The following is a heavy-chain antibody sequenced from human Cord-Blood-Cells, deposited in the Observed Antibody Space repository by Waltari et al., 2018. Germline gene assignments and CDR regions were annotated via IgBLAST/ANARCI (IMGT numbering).Heavy chain of an antibody. CDR1: YTLTELS. D-gene: IGHD6-19*01. CDR2: FDPEDGET. CDR3: ATDKDSSGWGYWYFDL. Sequence: YTLTELSMHWVRQAPGKGLEWMGGFDPEDGETIYAQKFQGRVTMTEDTSTDTAYMELSSLRSEDTAVYYCATDKDSSGWGYWYFDLWGRGTLVTVSS. V-gene: IGHV1-24*01. J-gene: IGHJ2*01.